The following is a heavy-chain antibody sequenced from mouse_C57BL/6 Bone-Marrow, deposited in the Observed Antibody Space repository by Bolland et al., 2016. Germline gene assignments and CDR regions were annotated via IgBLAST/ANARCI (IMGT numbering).Heavy chain of an antibody. D-gene: IGHD4-1*01. CDR3: ARGLGRGYAMDY. V-gene: IGHV1-12*01. Sequence: GDTSYNQKFKGKATLTVDKSSSTAYMQLSSLTSEDSAVYVCARGLGRGYAMDYWGQGT. J-gene: IGHJ4*01. CDR2: GDT.